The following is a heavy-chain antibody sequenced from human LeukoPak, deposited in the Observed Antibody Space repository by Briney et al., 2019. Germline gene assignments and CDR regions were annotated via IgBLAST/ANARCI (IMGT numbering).Heavy chain of an antibody. Sequence: GRSLRLSCAASGFTFSSYGMHWVRQAPGKGLEWVAVIWYDGSNKYYADSVKGRFTISRDNSKSTLYLQMNSLRAEDTAVYYCARDNIAVAGLDYWGQGTLVTVSS. J-gene: IGHJ4*02. V-gene: IGHV3-33*01. D-gene: IGHD6-19*01. CDR3: ARDNIAVAGLDY. CDR1: GFTFSSYG. CDR2: IWYDGSNK.